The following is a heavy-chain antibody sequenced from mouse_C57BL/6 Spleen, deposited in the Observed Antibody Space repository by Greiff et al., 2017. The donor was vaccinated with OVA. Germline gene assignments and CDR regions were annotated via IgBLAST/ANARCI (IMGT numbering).Heavy chain of an antibody. J-gene: IGHJ2*01. CDR1: GYTFTSYW. D-gene: IGHD2-5*01. CDR3: ARGNYSNGYYFDY. V-gene: IGHV1-52*01. CDR2: IDPSGSET. Sequence: VQLQQPGAELVRPGSSVKLSCKASGYTFTSYWMHWVKQRPIPGLEWIGNIDPSGSETHSNQKFTDKATLTVDKSSSTAYMQLSSLTAEDSAVYYCARGNYSNGYYFDYWGQGTTLTVSS.